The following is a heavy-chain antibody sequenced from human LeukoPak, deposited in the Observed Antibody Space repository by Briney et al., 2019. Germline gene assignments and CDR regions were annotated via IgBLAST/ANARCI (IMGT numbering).Heavy chain of an antibody. J-gene: IGHJ3*02. D-gene: IGHD5-12*01. V-gene: IGHV1-18*01. CDR3: ARRKSDGYDDAFDI. Sequence: ASVKVSCKASGYTLTSYGISWGRQAPGQGLEWMGWISAYNGNTNYAQKLQGRVTMTTDTSTSTAYMELRSLRSDDTAVYYCARRKSDGYDDAFDIWGQGTMVTVSS. CDR2: ISAYNGNT. CDR1: GYTLTSYG.